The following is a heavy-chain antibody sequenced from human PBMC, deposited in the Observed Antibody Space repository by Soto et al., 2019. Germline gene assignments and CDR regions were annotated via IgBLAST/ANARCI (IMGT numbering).Heavy chain of an antibody. V-gene: IGHV1-2*02. CDR2: IIPNDGGT. D-gene: IGHD3-22*01. Sequence: QVQLVQSGAEVKKPGASVKISCKASGYSFTDHYIHWIRQAPGQGLEWMGWIIPNDGGTKYAQKFQDRLNMTRDTSITTAYMYLIRRRSDDTAVYYCASGVFDRSGNYLEGWLDPWGQGNLLTVCS. CDR1: GYSFTDHY. CDR3: ASGVFDRSGNYLEGWLDP. J-gene: IGHJ5*02.